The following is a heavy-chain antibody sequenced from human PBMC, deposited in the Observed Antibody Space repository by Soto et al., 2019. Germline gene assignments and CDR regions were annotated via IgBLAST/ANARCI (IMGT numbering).Heavy chain of an antibody. Sequence: GGSLRLSCAASGFTFSNSWMHWVRQVSGKGLEWVASLDGAGGSTYYADSVRGRFTISRDNSQNTLFLQMKRLTVDDTAIYYCTAPRDEYGSGVSWFTYGMDIWGQGTTVTVSS. CDR3: TAPRDEYGSGVSWFTYGMDI. D-gene: IGHD3-10*01. V-gene: IGHV3-74*01. CDR1: GFTFSNSW. CDR2: LDGAGGST. J-gene: IGHJ6*02.